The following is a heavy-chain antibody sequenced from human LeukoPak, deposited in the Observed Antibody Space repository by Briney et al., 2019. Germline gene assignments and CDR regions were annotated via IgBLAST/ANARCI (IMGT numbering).Heavy chain of an antibody. Sequence: SETLSLTCTVSGGSISSYYWSWIRQPPGKGLEWIGYIYNSGSANYNPSLKSRVTISVDTFKNQFSLKLTSVTAADTAVYYCARVDSAVDAFDIWGQGTMVTVSS. D-gene: IGHD3-10*01. CDR3: ARVDSAVDAFDI. V-gene: IGHV4-59*01. J-gene: IGHJ3*02. CDR1: GGSISSYY. CDR2: IYNSGSA.